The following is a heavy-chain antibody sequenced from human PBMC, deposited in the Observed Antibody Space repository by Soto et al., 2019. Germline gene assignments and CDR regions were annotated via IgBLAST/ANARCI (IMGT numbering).Heavy chain of an antibody. CDR3: ARDLWSETGTTFDY. CDR1: GFTFSSYG. Sequence: GGSLRLSCAASGFTFSSYGMHWVRQAPGKGLEWVAVIWYDGSNKYYADSVKGRFTISRDNSKNTLYLQMNSLRAEDTAVYYCARDLWSETGTTFDYWGQGTLVTVSS. V-gene: IGHV3-33*01. CDR2: IWYDGSNK. J-gene: IGHJ4*02. D-gene: IGHD1-7*01.